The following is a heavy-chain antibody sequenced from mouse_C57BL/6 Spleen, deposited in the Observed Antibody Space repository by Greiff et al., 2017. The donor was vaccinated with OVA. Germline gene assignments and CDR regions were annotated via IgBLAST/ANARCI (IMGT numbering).Heavy chain of an antibody. CDR3: ARTFPTVVATPGAY. Sequence: QVQLQQPGAELVKPGASVKLSCKASGYTFTSYWMQWVKQRPGQGLEWIGEIDPSDSYTNYNQKFKGKATLTVDTSSSTAYMQLSSLTSAGSAVYNCARTFPTVVATPGAYWGKGPLVTVSA. D-gene: IGHD1-1*01. J-gene: IGHJ3*01. CDR1: GYTFTSYW. CDR2: IDPSDSYT. V-gene: IGHV1-50*01.